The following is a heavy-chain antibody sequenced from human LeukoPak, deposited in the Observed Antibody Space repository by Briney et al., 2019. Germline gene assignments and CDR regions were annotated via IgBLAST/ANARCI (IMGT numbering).Heavy chain of an antibody. Sequence: GESLQISCKGSGYSFTSYWIGWVRPMPGKGLEWMGMIYPGDSDTRYSPSFQGQVTISADKSISTAYLQWSSLKASDTAMYYCARYSVVGATLDAFDIWGQGTMVTVSS. CDR3: ARYSVVGATLDAFDI. V-gene: IGHV5-51*01. CDR2: IYPGDSDT. D-gene: IGHD1-26*01. CDR1: GYSFTSYW. J-gene: IGHJ3*02.